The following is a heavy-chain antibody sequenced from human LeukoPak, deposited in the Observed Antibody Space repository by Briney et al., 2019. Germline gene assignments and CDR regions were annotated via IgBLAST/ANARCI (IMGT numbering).Heavy chain of an antibody. V-gene: IGHV3-21*01. J-gene: IGHJ6*02. CDR3: ARGRRWGVVMNYYYYVMDV. D-gene: IGHD3-3*01. CDR1: GFTFSSYS. Sequence: GGSLRLSCAASGFTFSSYSMNWVRQAPGKGLEWVSSISSSSYIYYADSVKGRFTISRDNAKNSLYLQMNSLRAEDTAVYYCARGRRWGVVMNYYYYVMDVWGQGTTVTVSS. CDR2: ISSSSYI.